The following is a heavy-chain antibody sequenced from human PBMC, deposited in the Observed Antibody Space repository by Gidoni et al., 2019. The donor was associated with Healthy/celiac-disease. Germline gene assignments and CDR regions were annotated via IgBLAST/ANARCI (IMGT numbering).Heavy chain of an antibody. Sequence: QVQLQQWGAGLLKPSETLSLTCAVYGGSFSGYYWSWIRQPPGKGLEWIGEINHSGSTNYNPSLKSRVIISVDTSKNQFSLKLSSVTAADTAVYYCASRRRVGATHYWGQGTLVTVSS. V-gene: IGHV4-34*01. CDR1: GGSFSGYY. CDR2: INHSGST. D-gene: IGHD1-26*01. CDR3: ASRRRVGATHY. J-gene: IGHJ4*02.